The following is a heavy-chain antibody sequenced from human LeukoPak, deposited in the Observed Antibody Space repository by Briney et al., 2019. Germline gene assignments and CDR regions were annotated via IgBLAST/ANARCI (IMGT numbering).Heavy chain of an antibody. D-gene: IGHD4-23*01. CDR3: AKDYGGNYFDY. Sequence: PGRSLRLSCAASGFTFSSYGMHWVRQAPGKGVEWVAVIWYDGSNKYYADSVKGRFTISRDNSKNTLYLQMNSLRAEDTAVYYCAKDYGGNYFDYWGQGTLVTVSS. J-gene: IGHJ4*02. CDR2: IWYDGSNK. CDR1: GFTFSSYG. V-gene: IGHV3-33*06.